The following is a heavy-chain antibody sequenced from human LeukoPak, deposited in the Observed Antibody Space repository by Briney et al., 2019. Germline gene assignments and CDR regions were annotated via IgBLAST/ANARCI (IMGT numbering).Heavy chain of an antibody. D-gene: IGHD3-22*01. CDR3: ARSYYYDSSGYPFPWYFDY. CDR2: ISSYNGNT. CDR1: GYTFTSYG. J-gene: IGHJ4*02. V-gene: IGHV1-18*01. Sequence: ASVKVSCKASGYTFTSYGTSWVRQARGQGLEWRGWISSYNGNTNYAQKLQGRVTMTTDTSTITAYMELRSLRSDDTAVYYCARSYYYDSSGYPFPWYFDYWGQGTLVTVSS.